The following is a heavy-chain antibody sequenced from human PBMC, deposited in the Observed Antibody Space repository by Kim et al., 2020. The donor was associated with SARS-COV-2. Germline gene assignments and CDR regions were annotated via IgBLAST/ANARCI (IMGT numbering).Heavy chain of an antibody. V-gene: IGHV3-9*01. CDR1: GFTFDDYA. D-gene: IGHD6-13*01. Sequence: GGSLRLSCAASGFTFDDYAMHWVRQAPGKGLEWVSGISWNSGSIGYADSVKGRFTISRDNAKNSLYLQMNSLRAEDTALYYCAKGIAAAGPSPLDYWGQGTLVTVSS. CDR2: ISWNSGSI. J-gene: IGHJ4*02. CDR3: AKGIAAAGPSPLDY.